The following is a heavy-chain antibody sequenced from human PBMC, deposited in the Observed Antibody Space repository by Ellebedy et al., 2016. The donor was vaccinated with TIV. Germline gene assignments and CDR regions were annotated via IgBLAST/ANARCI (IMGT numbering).Heavy chain of an antibody. V-gene: IGHV3-7*01. CDR3: ARDQWLGRAYYFDY. J-gene: IGHJ4*02. D-gene: IGHD6-19*01. CDR2: IKQDESEK. CDR1: GFTFSNYW. Sequence: GESLKISCEASGFTFSNYWMTWVRQAPGKGLEWVANIKQDESEKYYVGSVKGRFYISRDNAKNSLYLQMNSLRPEDTAVYYCARDQWLGRAYYFDYWGQGTLLTVSS.